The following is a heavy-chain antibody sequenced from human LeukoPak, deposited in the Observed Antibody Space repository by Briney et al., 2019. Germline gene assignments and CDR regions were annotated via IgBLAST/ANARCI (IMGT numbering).Heavy chain of an antibody. CDR1: GFTFSSYW. CDR3: ARSGRYYYYGMDV. J-gene: IGHJ6*02. V-gene: IGHV3-74*01. Sequence: GSLRLSCAASGFTFSSYWMHWVRQAPGKGLVWVSRINSDGSSTSYADSVKGRFTISRDNAKNTLYLQVNSLRAEDTAVYYCARSGRYYYYGMDVWGQGTTVTVSS. CDR2: INSDGSST. D-gene: IGHD1-26*01.